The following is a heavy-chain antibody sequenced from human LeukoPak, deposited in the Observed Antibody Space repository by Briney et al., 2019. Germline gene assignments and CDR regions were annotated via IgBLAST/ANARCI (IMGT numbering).Heavy chain of an antibody. J-gene: IGHJ4*02. D-gene: IGHD2-2*01. CDR1: GFTFSSYA. V-gene: IGHV3-30*01. CDR2: ISYDGSNK. Sequence: PGGSLRLSCAASGFTFSSYAMHWVRQAPGKGLEWVAVISYDGSNKYYADSVKGRFTISRDNSKNTLYLQMNSLRAEDTAVYYCARGGSQGYCSSTSCYELDYWGQGTLVTVSS. CDR3: ARGGSQGYCSSTSCYELDY.